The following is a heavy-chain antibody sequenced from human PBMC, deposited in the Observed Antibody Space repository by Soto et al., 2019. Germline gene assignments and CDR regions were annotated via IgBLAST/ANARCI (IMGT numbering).Heavy chain of an antibody. CDR1: GGSISSGGYY. V-gene: IGHV4-31*03. J-gene: IGHJ3*02. CDR3: ARYCSGGSCYLPDAFDI. CDR2: IYYSGST. D-gene: IGHD2-15*01. Sequence: QVQLQESGPGLVKPSQTLSLTCTVSGGSISSGGYYWSWIRQHPGKGLEWIGYIYYSGSTYYNPSLKSRVTISVDTSKNQFSLKLSSVTAADTAVYYCARYCSGGSCYLPDAFDIWGQGTMVTVSS.